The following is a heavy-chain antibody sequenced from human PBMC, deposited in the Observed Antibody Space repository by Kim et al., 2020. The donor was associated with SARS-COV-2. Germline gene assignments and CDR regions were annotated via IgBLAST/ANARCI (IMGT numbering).Heavy chain of an antibody. CDR3: ARDLGLLSTPDSWYFDL. Sequence: SETLSLTCTVSGGSVSSGSYYWSWIRQPPGKGLEWIGYIYYSGSTNYNPSLKSRVTISVDTSKNQFSLKLSSVTAADTAVYYCARDLGLLSTPDSWYFDLWGRGTLVTVSS. CDR1: GGSVSSGSYY. CDR2: IYYSGST. J-gene: IGHJ2*01. V-gene: IGHV4-61*01. D-gene: IGHD3-10*01.